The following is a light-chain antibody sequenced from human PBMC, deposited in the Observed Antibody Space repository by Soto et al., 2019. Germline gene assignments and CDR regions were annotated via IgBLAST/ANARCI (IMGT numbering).Light chain of an antibody. CDR2: GAS. J-gene: IGKJ4*01. V-gene: IGKV3-20*01. CDR1: QSVSSSY. Sequence: EIVLTQSPGTLSLSPGERATLSCRASQSVSSSYLAWYQQKPGQAPRLLIYGASSRATGIPDRFSGSGSGTDFTLTISRLEPEDFAVYHCQQYGSYPLTFGGGTKVDIK. CDR3: QQYGSYPLT.